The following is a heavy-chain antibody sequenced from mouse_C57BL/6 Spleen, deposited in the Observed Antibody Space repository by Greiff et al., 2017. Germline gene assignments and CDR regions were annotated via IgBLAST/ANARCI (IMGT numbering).Heavy chain of an antibody. CDR1: GFTFSDYG. V-gene: IGHV5-17*01. CDR3: ARRAVVGFYAMDY. Sequence: EVKLMESGGGLVKPGGSLKLSCAASGFTFSDYGMHWVRQAPEKGLEWVAYISSGSGTIYYADTVKGRFTISRDNAKNTLFLQMTSLRSEDTAMYYCARRAVVGFYAMDYWGQGTSVTVSS. D-gene: IGHD1-1*01. CDR2: ISSGSGTI. J-gene: IGHJ4*01.